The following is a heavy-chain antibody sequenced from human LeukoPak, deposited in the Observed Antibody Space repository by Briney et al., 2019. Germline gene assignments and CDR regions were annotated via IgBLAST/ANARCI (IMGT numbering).Heavy chain of an antibody. Sequence: GGSLRLSCAASGFTFSNSWMNWVRQAPGKGLEWVGRINRKAEGGTTDYAAPVKGRFTISRDDSKNTLFLQMNSLKTEDTAVYYCTTGRSSSWPDYWGQGTLVTVS. V-gene: IGHV3-15*01. CDR3: TTGRSSSWPDY. CDR2: INRKAEGGTT. J-gene: IGHJ4*02. CDR1: GFTFSNSW. D-gene: IGHD6-13*01.